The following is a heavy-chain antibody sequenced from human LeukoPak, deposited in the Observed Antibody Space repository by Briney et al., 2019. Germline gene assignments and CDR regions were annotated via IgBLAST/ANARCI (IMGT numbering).Heavy chain of an antibody. CDR3: ARVVVPATPAGWFDP. D-gene: IGHD2-2*01. Sequence: ASVKVSCKASGGTFSSYAISWVRQAPGQGLEWMGGIIPIFGTANYAQKFQGRVTITADESTSTAYMELSSLRSEDTAVYYCARVVVPATPAGWFDPWGQGTLVTVSS. CDR2: IIPIFGTA. J-gene: IGHJ5*02. V-gene: IGHV1-69*13. CDR1: GGTFSSYA.